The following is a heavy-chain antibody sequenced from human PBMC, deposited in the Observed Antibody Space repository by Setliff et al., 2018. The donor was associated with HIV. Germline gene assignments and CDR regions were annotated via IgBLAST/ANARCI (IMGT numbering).Heavy chain of an antibody. V-gene: IGHV4-59*12. CDR3: ARVRLTMIMMVDYFDQ. CDR2: IYYSGST. Sequence: SETLSLTCTISGGSISSYYWSWIRQPPGKGLEWIGYIYYSGSTNYNPSLKSRVTISVDTSKNQFSLSLTSVTAADTAVYYCARVRLTMIMMVDYFDQWGQGTLVTVSS. CDR1: GGSISSYY. J-gene: IGHJ4*02. D-gene: IGHD3-22*01.